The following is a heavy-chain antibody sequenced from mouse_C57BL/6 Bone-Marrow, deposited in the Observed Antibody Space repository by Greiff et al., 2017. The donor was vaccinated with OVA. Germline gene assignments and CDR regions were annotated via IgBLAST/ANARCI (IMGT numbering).Heavy chain of an antibody. D-gene: IGHD1-1*01. J-gene: IGHJ4*01. CDR1: GYTFTSYW. Sequence: QVQLQQPGAELVKPGASVKMSCKASGYTFTSYWITWVKQRPGQGLEWIGDIYPGSGSTNYNEKFTSKATLTVDTSSSTAYMQLCSLASEYSAVYYCAKGATVVATDAMDYWGQGTSVTVSS. CDR3: AKGATVVATDAMDY. V-gene: IGHV1-55*01. CDR2: IYPGSGST.